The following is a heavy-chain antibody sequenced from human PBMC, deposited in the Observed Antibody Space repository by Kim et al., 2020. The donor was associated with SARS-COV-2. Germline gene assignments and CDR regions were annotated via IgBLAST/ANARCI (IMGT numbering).Heavy chain of an antibody. CDR1: GFTFSSYG. CDR2: VNSDGSST. Sequence: GGSLSLSCVASGFTFSSYGMHWFRQAPGKGLVWVSRVNSDGSSTSYADSVKGRFTISRDNARNTLYLQMNSLRAEDTAVYYCASLSTGYVWDKFDYWGQG. J-gene: IGHJ4*02. D-gene: IGHD3-16*01. V-gene: IGHV3-74*01. CDR3: ASLSTGYVWDKFDY.